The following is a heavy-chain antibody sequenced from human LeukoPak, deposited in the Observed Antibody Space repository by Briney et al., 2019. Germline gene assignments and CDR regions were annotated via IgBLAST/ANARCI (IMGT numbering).Heavy chain of an antibody. CDR3: AELGITMIGGV. D-gene: IGHD3-10*02. Sequence: GGSLRLSCVASGFTFSNYGMHWVRQAPGKGLEWVAVISYDGSNKYYADSVKGRFTISRDNSKNTLYLQMNSLRAEDTAVYYCAELGITMIGGVWGKGTTVTISS. V-gene: IGHV3-30*18. CDR2: ISYDGSNK. J-gene: IGHJ6*04. CDR1: GFTFSNYG.